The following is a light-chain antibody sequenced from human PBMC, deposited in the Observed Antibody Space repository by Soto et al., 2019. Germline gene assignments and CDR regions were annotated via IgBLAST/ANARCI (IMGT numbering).Light chain of an antibody. J-gene: IGLJ2*01. CDR3: LLAYSGDREV. CDR2: DIS. V-gene: IGLV7-46*01. CDR1: TGAVTSGHY. Sequence: QAVVTQEPSLTVSPGGTVTLTFGSSTGAVTSGHYPYWFQQKPGQAPRTLIYDISNKHSWTPARFSGSLLGGKAALTLSGAQPQDEADYYCLLAYSGDREVFGGGTKLTVL.